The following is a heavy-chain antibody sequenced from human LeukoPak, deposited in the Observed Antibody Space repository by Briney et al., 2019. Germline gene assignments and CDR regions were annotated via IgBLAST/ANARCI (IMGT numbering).Heavy chain of an antibody. D-gene: IGHD6-19*01. Sequence: PGGSLRLSCAASGFTFSSYWMSWVRQAPGKGLEWVANIKQDGSEKYYVDSVKGRFTISRDNAKNSLYLQMNGLRDEDTAVYYCARDAGSGYFDYWGQGTLVTVSS. J-gene: IGHJ4*02. CDR1: GFTFSSYW. CDR3: ARDAGSGYFDY. V-gene: IGHV3-7*01. CDR2: IKQDGSEK.